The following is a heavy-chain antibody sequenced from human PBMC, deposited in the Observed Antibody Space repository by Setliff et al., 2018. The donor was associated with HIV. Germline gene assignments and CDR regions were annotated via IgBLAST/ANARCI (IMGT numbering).Heavy chain of an antibody. D-gene: IGHD5-12*01. CDR2: INHSGMT. V-gene: IGHV4-34*01. CDR1: DGSFNGYY. J-gene: IGHJ4*02. Sequence: TSETLSLTCAVYYDGSFNGYYWSWIRQPPGKGLEWIAEINHSGMTNYNSSLKRRVTMSVDTSKNQVSLKLSSVTAADTAVYYCASYRKAERWLQLGGNFDYWGQGTLVTVSS. CDR3: ASYRKAERWLQLGGNFDY.